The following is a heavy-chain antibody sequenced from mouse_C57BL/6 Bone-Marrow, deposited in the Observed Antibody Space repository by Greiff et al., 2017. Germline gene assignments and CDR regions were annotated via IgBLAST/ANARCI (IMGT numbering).Heavy chain of an antibody. V-gene: IGHV1-39*01. CDR1: GYSFTDYN. CDR2: INPNYGTT. J-gene: IGHJ1*03. D-gene: IGHD1-1*01. CDR3: ARAITTVVGNYWYFDV. Sequence: VQLKQSGPELVKPGASVKISCKASGYSFTDYNMNWVKQSTGKSLEWIGVINPNYGTTSYNQKFKGKATLTVDQSSSTAYMQLNSLTSEDSAVYYCARAITTVVGNYWYFDVWGTGTTVTVSS.